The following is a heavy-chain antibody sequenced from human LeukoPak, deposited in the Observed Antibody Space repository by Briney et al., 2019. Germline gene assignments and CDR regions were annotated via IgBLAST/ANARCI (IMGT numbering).Heavy chain of an antibody. J-gene: IGHJ4*02. CDR1: GGSISSYY. Sequence: SETLSLTCTVSGGSISSYYWSWIRQPPGKGLEWIGYIYYSGSTNYNPSLKSRVTISVDTSKNQFSLKLSSVTAADTAVYYCARQGSGMYYYDSSGSPFFDYWGQGTLVTVSS. CDR2: IYYSGST. V-gene: IGHV4-59*08. D-gene: IGHD3-22*01. CDR3: ARQGSGMYYYDSSGSPFFDY.